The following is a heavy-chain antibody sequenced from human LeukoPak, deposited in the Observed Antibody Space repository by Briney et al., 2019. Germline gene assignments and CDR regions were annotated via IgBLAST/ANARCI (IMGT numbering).Heavy chain of an antibody. J-gene: IGHJ4*02. CDR2: ISYDGSYK. D-gene: IGHD6-13*01. CDR3: ATAKEALSSSWYLSVDY. Sequence: GRSLRLSCAASGFTFSSYGMHWVRQAPGKGLEWVAVISYDGSYKYYADSVKGRFTISRDNSKNTLYLQMNSLRAEDTAVYYCATAKEALSSSWYLSVDYWGQGTLVTVSS. V-gene: IGHV3-30*03. CDR1: GFTFSSYG.